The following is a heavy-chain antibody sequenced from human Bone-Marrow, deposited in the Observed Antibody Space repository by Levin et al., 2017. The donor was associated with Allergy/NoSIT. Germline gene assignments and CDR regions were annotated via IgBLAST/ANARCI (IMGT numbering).Heavy chain of an antibody. J-gene: IGHJ4*02. CDR2: ISSSGGTI. D-gene: IGHD3-16*01. Sequence: GGSLRLSCAGSGFIFNDYYMNWFRQTPGKGLEWISKISSSGGTIYYADSVKGRFTISRDDAKSSLYLQMDNVRADDTAVYYCGREERYTGGYPVDYWGRGTLVAVSS. CDR1: GFIFNDYY. V-gene: IGHV3-11*01. CDR3: GREERYTGGYPVDY.